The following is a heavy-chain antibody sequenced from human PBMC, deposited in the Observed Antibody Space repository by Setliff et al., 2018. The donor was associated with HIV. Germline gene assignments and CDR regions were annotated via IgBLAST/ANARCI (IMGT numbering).Heavy chain of an antibody. D-gene: IGHD3-10*01. V-gene: IGHV4-39*07. J-gene: IGHJ4*02. CDR1: GGSVTSSTYY. CDR3: ARPALGIGGGSRFDN. CDR2: IYSTGSGRT. Sequence: PSETLSLTCTVSGGSVTSSTYYWGWIRQPPGKGLEWIGNIYSTGSGRTYYSPSLKSRVTVSVDTSKNQFSLKLSSVTAADTAVYYCARPALGIGGGSRFDNWGQGTRVTVSS.